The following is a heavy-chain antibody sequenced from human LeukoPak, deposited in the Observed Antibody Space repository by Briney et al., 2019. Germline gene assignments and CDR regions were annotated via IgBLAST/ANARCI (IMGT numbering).Heavy chain of an antibody. Sequence: SETLSLTCTVSGGSISSGAYYWSWIRQHPGKGLEWIGYIYYSGNTNYNPSLKSRVTVSRDTFKNQFSLKLSSVSAADTAVYYCARGSHSYGLGYNFDYWGQEPWSPSPQ. V-gene: IGHV4-31*03. CDR3: ARGSHSYGLGYNFDY. D-gene: IGHD5-18*01. CDR2: IYYSGNT. J-gene: IGHJ4*01. CDR1: GGSISSGAYY.